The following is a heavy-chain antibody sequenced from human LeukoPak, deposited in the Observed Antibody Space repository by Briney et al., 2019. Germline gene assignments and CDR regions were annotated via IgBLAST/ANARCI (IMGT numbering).Heavy chain of an antibody. Sequence: ASVKVSCKASGGTFSSYAISWVRQAPGQGLEWMGGIIPIFGTANYAQKFQGRVTITADESTSTAYMELSSLRSEDTAVYYCARRATPVRITIFGAIQYYFDYWGQGTLVTVSS. CDR3: ARRATPVRITIFGAIQYYFDY. V-gene: IGHV1-69*13. CDR2: IIPIFGTA. CDR1: GGTFSSYA. J-gene: IGHJ4*02. D-gene: IGHD3-3*01.